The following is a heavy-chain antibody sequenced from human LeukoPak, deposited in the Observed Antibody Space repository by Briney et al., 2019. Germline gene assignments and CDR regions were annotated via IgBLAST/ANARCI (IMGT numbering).Heavy chain of an antibody. J-gene: IGHJ4*02. CDR2: IYTSGST. CDR3: ARWHCSSTSCYAGV. V-gene: IGHV4-61*02. D-gene: IGHD2-2*01. CDR1: GGSISSGSYY. Sequence: PSGTLSLTFTVSGGSISSGSYYWSWIRQPAGKGLAWIGRIYTSGSTNYNPSLKSRVTISVDTSKNQFSLKLSSVTAADTAVYYCARWHCSSTSCYAGVWGQGTLVTVSS.